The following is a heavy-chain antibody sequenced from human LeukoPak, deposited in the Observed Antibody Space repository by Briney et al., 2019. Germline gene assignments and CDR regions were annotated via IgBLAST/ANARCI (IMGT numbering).Heavy chain of an antibody. V-gene: IGHV1-8*01. Sequence: EASVKVSCKASGYTSTSYDINWVRQATGQGLEWMGWMNPNSGNTGYAQKFQGRVTMTRNTSISTAYMELSSLRSEDTAVYYCARGGYSSGWYWDAFDIWGQGTMVTVSS. CDR2: MNPNSGNT. J-gene: IGHJ3*02. CDR3: ARGGYSSGWYWDAFDI. CDR1: GYTSTSYD. D-gene: IGHD6-19*01.